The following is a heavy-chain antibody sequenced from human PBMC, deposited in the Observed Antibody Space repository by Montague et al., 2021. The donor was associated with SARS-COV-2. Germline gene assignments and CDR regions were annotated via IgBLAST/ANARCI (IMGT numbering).Heavy chain of an antibody. CDR3: ARGAGYSSSWYLAFEI. CDR1: SGSISSYY. V-gene: IGHV4-59*01. CDR2: IYYSGST. D-gene: IGHD6-13*01. J-gene: IGHJ3*02. Sequence: SETLSLTCTVSSGSISSYYWSWIRQPPGKGLEWIGYIYYSGSTNYNPSLKSRVTISVDTSKDQFSLKLSSVTAADTAVYYCARGAGYSSSWYLAFEIWGQGTTVTVSS.